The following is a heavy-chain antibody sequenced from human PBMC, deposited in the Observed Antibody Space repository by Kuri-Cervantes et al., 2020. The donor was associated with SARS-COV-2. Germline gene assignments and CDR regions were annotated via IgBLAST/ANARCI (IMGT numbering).Heavy chain of an antibody. D-gene: IGHD5-24*01. CDR1: GFIFSTYS. Sequence: LSLTCAASGFIFSTYSMSWVRQAPGKGLEWVSYISSSGSTIYYADSVKGRFTISRDNAKNSLYLQMNSLRAEDTAVYYCARSVEMATIFDYWGQGTLVTVSS. V-gene: IGHV3-48*04. J-gene: IGHJ4*02. CDR3: ARSVEMATIFDY. CDR2: ISSSGSTI.